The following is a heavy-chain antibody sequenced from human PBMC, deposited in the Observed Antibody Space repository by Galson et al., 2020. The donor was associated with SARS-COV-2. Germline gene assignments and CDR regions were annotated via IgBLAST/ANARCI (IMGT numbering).Heavy chain of an antibody. Sequence: GGSLRLSCSGSGFTFKSFAMSWVRQAPGKGLEWISGISGGGASTYYAESVKGRFTISRDNSENTLYLQMNSLTAEDTGLYYCAKDNILVVIAASFDSWGQGTLVTVSS. D-gene: IGHD2-21*01. CDR1: GFTFKSFA. CDR2: ISGGGAST. V-gene: IGHV3-23*01. CDR3: AKDNILVVIAASFDS. J-gene: IGHJ4*02.